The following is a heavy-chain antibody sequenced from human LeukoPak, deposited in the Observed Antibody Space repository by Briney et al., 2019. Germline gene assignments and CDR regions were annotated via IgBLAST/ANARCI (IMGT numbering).Heavy chain of an antibody. CDR1: GGSFSGYY. CDR2: INHSGGT. Sequence: SETPSLTCAVYGGSFSGYYWSWIRQPPGKGLEWIGEINHSGGTNYNPSLKSRVTISVDTSKNQFSLKLSSVTAADTAVYYCARVFVWNRFPHWFDPWGQGTLVTVSS. D-gene: IGHD1-1*01. J-gene: IGHJ5*02. V-gene: IGHV4-34*01. CDR3: ARVFVWNRFPHWFDP.